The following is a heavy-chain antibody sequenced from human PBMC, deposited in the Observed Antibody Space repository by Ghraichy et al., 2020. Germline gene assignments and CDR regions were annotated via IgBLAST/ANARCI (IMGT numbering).Heavy chain of an antibody. CDR3: ARVWYISAWPRDFYWYFDL. V-gene: IGHV1-69*13. Sequence: SVKVSCKASGGSFSSYAISWVRQAPGQGLEWMGGIIPIFGTANYAQKSQGRVTITADESTTTAYMELSSLRSEDTAVYYCARVWYISAWPRDFYWYFDLWGRGTLVTVSS. CDR1: GGSFSSYA. J-gene: IGHJ2*01. CDR2: IIPIFGTA. D-gene: IGHD6-19*01.